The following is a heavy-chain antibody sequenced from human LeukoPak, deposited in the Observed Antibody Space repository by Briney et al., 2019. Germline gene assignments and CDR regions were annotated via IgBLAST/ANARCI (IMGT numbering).Heavy chain of an antibody. CDR3: ARSYDFWRKYNNWFDP. CDR1: GGSLSGYY. V-gene: IGHV4-34*01. J-gene: IGHJ5*02. CDR2: INHSGST. Sequence: PSETLSLTCAVYGGSLSGYYWSWIRQPPGKGLEWIGEINHSGSTNYNPSLKSRVTISVDTSKNQFSLKLSSVTAADTAVYYCARSYDFWRKYNNWFDPWGQGTLITVSS. D-gene: IGHD3-3*01.